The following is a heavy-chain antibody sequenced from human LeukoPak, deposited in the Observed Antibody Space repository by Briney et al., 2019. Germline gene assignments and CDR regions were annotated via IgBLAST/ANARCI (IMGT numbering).Heavy chain of an antibody. Sequence: GGSLRLSCAASGFTFRDYWMSWVCQSPGKGLEWVANIKEDGSQKYDVDSVRGRFTISRDNAKNSLFLQMDSLRAEDTAVYYCARDTFYSSGVYGLDVWGQGTTVTVSS. CDR2: IKEDGSQK. J-gene: IGHJ6*02. CDR1: GFTFRDYW. CDR3: ARDTFYSSGVYGLDV. D-gene: IGHD3-22*01. V-gene: IGHV3-7*01.